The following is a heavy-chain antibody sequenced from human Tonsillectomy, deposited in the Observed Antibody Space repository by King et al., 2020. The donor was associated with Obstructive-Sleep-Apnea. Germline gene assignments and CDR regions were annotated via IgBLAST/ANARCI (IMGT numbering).Heavy chain of an antibody. Sequence: VQLVESGGGLVKPGGSLRLSCVASGFTFSSYSINWVRQAPGKGLECVSSISGSSSYIYYADSVKGRFTISRDNAKNSLYLQINSLRAEDTAVYYCVRDYSVVSGLDVWGLGTTVTVSS. CDR2: ISGSSSYI. CDR1: GFTFSSYS. CDR3: VRDYSVVSGLDV. V-gene: IGHV3-21*01. J-gene: IGHJ6*02. D-gene: IGHD2-15*01.